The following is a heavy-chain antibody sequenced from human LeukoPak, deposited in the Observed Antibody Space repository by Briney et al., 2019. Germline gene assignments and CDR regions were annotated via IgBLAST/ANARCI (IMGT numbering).Heavy chain of an antibody. D-gene: IGHD2-2*01. J-gene: IGHJ4*02. CDR3: ARGDIVVVPTAMPLDY. Sequence: PGGSLRLSCAASGFTFSNFAMHWVRQAPGKGLEWVSIISYDGSNKYYADSVKGRFTISRDNSKNTLYLQMNSLRAEDTAVYCCARGDIVVVPTAMPLDYWGQGTLVTVSS. V-gene: IGHV3-30*04. CDR1: GFTFSNFA. CDR2: ISYDGSNK.